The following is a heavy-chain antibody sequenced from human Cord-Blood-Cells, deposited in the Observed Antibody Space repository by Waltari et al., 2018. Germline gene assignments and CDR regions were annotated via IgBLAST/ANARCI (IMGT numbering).Heavy chain of an antibody. D-gene: IGHD3-3*01. CDR1: GFTFSSYE. J-gene: IGHJ4*02. CDR3: ARDRRYDFWSGYYDY. CDR2: ISSSGSTI. Sequence: EVQLVESGGGLVQPGGSLRLSCAASGFTFSSYEMNWVRQAPGKGLEWVSYISSSGSTIYYADSVKGRFTISRDNAKNSLYLQMNSLRAEDTAVYYCARDRRYDFWSGYYDYWGQGTLVTVSS. V-gene: IGHV3-48*03.